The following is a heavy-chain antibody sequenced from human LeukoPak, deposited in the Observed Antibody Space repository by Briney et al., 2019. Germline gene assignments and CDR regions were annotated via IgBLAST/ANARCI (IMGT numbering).Heavy chain of an antibody. J-gene: IGHJ1*01. CDR1: GYTFTSYG. CDR3: ARFPKASAHGHFQH. D-gene: IGHD5-12*01. CDR2: ISAYNGNT. Sequence: ASVKVSCKASGYTFTSYGISWVRQAPGQGLEWMGWISAYNGNTNYAQKLQVRVTMTTDTSTSTAYMELRSLRSDDTAVYYCARFPKASAHGHFQHWGQGTLVTVSS. V-gene: IGHV1-18*01.